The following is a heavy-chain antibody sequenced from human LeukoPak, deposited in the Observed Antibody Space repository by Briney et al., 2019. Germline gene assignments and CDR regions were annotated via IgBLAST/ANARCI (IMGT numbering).Heavy chain of an antibody. CDR3: ARDLGGSWGEPPFDY. V-gene: IGHV1-18*01. J-gene: IGHJ4*02. CDR2: ISAYNGNT. CDR1: GYTFTSYG. Sequence: ASVKVSCKASGYTFTSYGISWVRQAPGQGLEWMGWISAYNGNTNYAQKLQSRVTMTTDTSTSTAYMELRSLRSDDTAVYYCARDLGGSWGEPPFDYWGQGTLVTVSS. D-gene: IGHD3-10*01.